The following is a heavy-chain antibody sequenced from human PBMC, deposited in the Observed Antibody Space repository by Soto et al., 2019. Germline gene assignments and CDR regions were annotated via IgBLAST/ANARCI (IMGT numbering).Heavy chain of an antibody. Sequence: WTWIRQHPEKGLEWIGYIHNSGSTYYNPSLKSRVTMSVDTSKSQFSLKLSSVTAADTAVYYCAREEFRGLQFFSYWGQGTLVTVSS. CDR2: IHNSGST. V-gene: IGHV4-31*02. D-gene: IGHD5-12*01. CDR3: AREEFRGLQFFSY. J-gene: IGHJ4*02.